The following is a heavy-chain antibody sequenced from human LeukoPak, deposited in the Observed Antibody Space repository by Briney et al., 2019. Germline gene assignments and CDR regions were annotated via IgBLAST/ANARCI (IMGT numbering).Heavy chain of an antibody. V-gene: IGHV3-49*04. J-gene: IGHJ6*03. CDR2: IRSKAYGGTT. CDR3: TRDPTGGYYSYYYYMDV. CDR1: GFTFGDYA. Sequence: GGSLRLSCTASGFTFGDYAMSWVRQAPGKGLEWVGFIRSKAYGGTTEYAASVKGRFTISRDDSKSIAYLQMNSLKTEDTAVYYCTRDPTGGYYSYYYYMDVWGKGTTVTVSS. D-gene: IGHD2-15*01.